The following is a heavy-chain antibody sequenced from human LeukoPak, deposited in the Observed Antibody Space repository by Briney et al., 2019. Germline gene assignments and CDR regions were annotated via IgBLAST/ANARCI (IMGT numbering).Heavy chain of an antibody. CDR3: AKDIRRTNGGEEFDP. Sequence: TGGSLRLSCAASGFTFDDYAMHWVRHAPGEGLEWVSGISWNSGSIGYADSVKGRFTISRDNAKNSLYLQMNSLRAEDTALYYCAKDIRRTNGGEEFDPWGQGTLVTVSS. J-gene: IGHJ5*02. V-gene: IGHV3-9*01. CDR2: ISWNSGSI. D-gene: IGHD2-8*01. CDR1: GFTFDDYA.